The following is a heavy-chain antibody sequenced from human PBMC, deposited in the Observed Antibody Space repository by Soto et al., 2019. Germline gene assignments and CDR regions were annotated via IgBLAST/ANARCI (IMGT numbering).Heavy chain of an antibody. CDR3: AIVSGGSYYGYYYCGMYV. Sequence: QVQLVQSGAEVKKPGSSVKVSCKASGGTFSSYAISWVRQAPGQGLEWMGGIIPIFGTANYAQKFQGRVTITGDESTSTAYTGPSSLRSEDTAVYYCAIVSGGSYYGYYYCGMYVWGQGTTVTLSS. D-gene: IGHD1-26*01. CDR2: IIPIFGTA. CDR1: GGTFSSYA. V-gene: IGHV1-69*01. J-gene: IGHJ6*01.